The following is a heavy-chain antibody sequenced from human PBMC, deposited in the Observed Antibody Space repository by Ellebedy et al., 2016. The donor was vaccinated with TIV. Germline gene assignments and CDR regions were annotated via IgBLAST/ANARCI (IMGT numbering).Heavy chain of an antibody. J-gene: IGHJ4*02. V-gene: IGHV3-23*01. CDR1: GFTFSSYS. D-gene: IGHD3-10*01. CDR2: ISGSGDTT. Sequence: GESLKISCAASGFTFSSYSMNWVRQAPGKGLEGVSGISGSGDTTYYADSVKGRFTISRDNSKNTLYLQMNSLRVEDTAVYYCAAREDGSGLYWGQGTLVTVSS. CDR3: AAREDGSGLY.